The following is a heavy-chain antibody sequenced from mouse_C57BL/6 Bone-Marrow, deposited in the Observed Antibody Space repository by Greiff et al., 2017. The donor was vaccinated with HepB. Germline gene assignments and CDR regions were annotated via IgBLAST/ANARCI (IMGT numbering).Heavy chain of an antibody. Sequence: VKLVESGAELAKPGASVKLSCKASGYTFTSYWMHWVKQRPGQGLEWIGYINPSSGYTKYNQKFKDKATLTADKSSSTAYMQLSSLTYEDSAVYYCARSKAITTVVANYYAMDYWGQGTSVTVSS. CDR3: ARSKAITTVVANYYAMDY. J-gene: IGHJ4*01. V-gene: IGHV1-7*01. D-gene: IGHD1-1*01. CDR1: GYTFTSYW. CDR2: INPSSGYT.